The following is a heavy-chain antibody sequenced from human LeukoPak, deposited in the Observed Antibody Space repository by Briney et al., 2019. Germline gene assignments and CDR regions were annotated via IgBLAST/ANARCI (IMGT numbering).Heavy chain of an antibody. CDR3: ARRPGYSSSWYFRY. CDR2: INHSGST. Sequence: PSETLSLTCAVYGGSFSGYYWSWIRQPPGKGLEWIGEINHSGSTNYNPSLKSRVTISVDTSKNQFSLKLSSVTAADTAVYYCARRPGYSSSWYFRYWGQGTLVTVSS. D-gene: IGHD6-13*01. CDR1: GGSFSGYY. J-gene: IGHJ4*02. V-gene: IGHV4-34*01.